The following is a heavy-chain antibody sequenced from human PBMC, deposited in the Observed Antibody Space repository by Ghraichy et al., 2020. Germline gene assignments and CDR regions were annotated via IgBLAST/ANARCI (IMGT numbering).Heavy chain of an antibody. CDR1: GGSFSGYY. D-gene: IGHD3-10*01. CDR2: INHSGST. V-gene: IGHV4-34*01. CDR3: AREYHYYGSGSYYPRMEWFDP. J-gene: IGHJ5*02. Sequence: SETLSLTCAVYGGSFSGYYWSWIRQPPGKGLEWIGEINHSGSTNYNPSLKSRVTISVDTSKNQFSLKLSSVTAADTAVYYCAREYHYYGSGSYYPRMEWFDPWGQGTLVTVSS.